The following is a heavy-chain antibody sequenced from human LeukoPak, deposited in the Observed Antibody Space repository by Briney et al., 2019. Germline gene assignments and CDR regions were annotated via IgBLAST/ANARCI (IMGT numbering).Heavy chain of an antibody. CDR1: GYRFSSFW. D-gene: IGHD3-22*01. V-gene: IGHV5-51*01. Sequence: HGESLKISCKGSGYRFSSFWIGWVRQMPGKGLEWMGIIYPGDSDTRYSPSFQGQVTISADKSISTAYLQWSSLKASDTAIYYSARGSAYDSSGYYGAFDYWGQGTLVTVSS. CDR3: ARGSAYDSSGYYGAFDY. CDR2: IYPGDSDT. J-gene: IGHJ4*02.